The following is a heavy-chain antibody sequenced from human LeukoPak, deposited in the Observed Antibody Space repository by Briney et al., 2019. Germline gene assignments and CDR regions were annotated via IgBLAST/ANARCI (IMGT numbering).Heavy chain of an antibody. CDR2: ISSDGGST. V-gene: IGHV3-64*01. CDR1: GFTFSSHA. CDR3: ARDWWGSDH. J-gene: IGHJ4*02. Sequence: GESLRLSCAASGFTFSSHAMHWVRQAPGKGLEYVSVISSDGGSTYYATSVRGRFTVSRDNSRNTLYLQMDSLTTEDTAVYYCARDWWGSDHWGQGTLVIVSS. D-gene: IGHD2-21*01.